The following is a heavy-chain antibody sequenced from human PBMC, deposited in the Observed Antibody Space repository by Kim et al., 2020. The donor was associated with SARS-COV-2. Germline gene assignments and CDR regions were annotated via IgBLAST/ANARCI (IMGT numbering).Heavy chain of an antibody. CDR1: GFTFSSYA. CDR3: ARGVIVVVPAAIPYYYGMYV. CDR2: ISYDGSNK. D-gene: IGHD2-2*01. J-gene: IGHJ6*02. Sequence: GGSLRLSCAASGFTFSSYAMHWVRQAPGKGLEWVAVISYDGSNKYYADSVKGRFTISRDNSKNTLYLQMNSLRAEDTAVYYCARGVIVVVPAAIPYYYGMYVWGQGTTVTVSS. V-gene: IGHV3-30*04.